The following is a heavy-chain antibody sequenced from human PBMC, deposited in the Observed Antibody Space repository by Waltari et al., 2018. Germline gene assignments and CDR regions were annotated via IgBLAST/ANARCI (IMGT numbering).Heavy chain of an antibody. V-gene: IGHV4-4*07. Sequence: QVQLQESGPGLVKPSETLSLTCTISGGSLSSHFWSWIRPPAGKGLEWIGRIYTTGSTNFNPSLKSRVTMSIDTSKNQFSLNLSSVTAADTAVYYCARGQSTRGSYGWFDPWGQGTLVTVSS. CDR3: ARGQSTRGSYGWFDP. J-gene: IGHJ5*02. D-gene: IGHD1-26*01. CDR1: GGSLSSHF. CDR2: IYTTGST.